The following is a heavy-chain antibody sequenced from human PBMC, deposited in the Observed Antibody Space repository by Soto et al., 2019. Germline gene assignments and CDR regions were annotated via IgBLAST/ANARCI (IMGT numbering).Heavy chain of an antibody. CDR3: ARGYYGSGSRWFDP. Sequence: GGSLRLSCAASGFTFSSYDMHWVRQATGKGLEWVSAIGTAGDTYYPGSVKGRFTISRENAKNSSYLQMNSLRAGDTAVYYCARGYYGSGSRWFDPWGQGTLVTAPQ. CDR2: IGTAGDT. D-gene: IGHD3-10*01. V-gene: IGHV3-13*04. J-gene: IGHJ5*02. CDR1: GFTFSSYD.